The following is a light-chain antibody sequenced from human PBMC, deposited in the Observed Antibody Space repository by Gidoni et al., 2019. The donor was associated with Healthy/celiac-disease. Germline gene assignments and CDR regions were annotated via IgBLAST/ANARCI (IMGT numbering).Light chain of an antibody. J-gene: IGLJ3*02. CDR3: QSYDSSLSGSNWV. CDR1: SSNIGAGYD. CDR2: GNS. V-gene: IGLV1-40*01. Sequence: QSVLTQPPSVSGAPGQRVTISCTGSSSNIGAGYDVHWYQQLPGTAPKLLIYGNSNRPSGVPDRFSGSTSGTSASLAITGLQAEDEADYYCQSYDSSLSGSNWVFGGGTKLTVL.